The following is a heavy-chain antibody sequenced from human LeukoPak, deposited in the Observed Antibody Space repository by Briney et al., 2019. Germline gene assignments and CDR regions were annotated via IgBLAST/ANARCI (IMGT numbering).Heavy chain of an antibody. Sequence: GGSLRLSCAASGFSFNTYSMSWVRQAPGKGLEWVSSITGSSTYKYYADSVKGRFTISKDGAESALFLQMNSLRADDTAVYYCARNEIRGYCPNGVCYGTFHGGIDCWGQGTLVTVSS. CDR1: GFSFNTYS. CDR3: ARNEIRGYCPNGVCYGTFHGGIDC. V-gene: IGHV3-21*01. CDR2: ITGSSTYK. J-gene: IGHJ4*02. D-gene: IGHD2-8*01.